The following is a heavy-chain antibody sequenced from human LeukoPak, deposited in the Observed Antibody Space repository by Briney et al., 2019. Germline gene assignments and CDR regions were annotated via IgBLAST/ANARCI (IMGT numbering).Heavy chain of an antibody. V-gene: IGHV3-7*03. J-gene: IGHJ4*02. CDR1: GITFSRYW. Sequence: EGSLRLSCVDSGITFSRYWMSWVRQAPGKGLEWVANIKQDGGEKYYVDSVKGLFTISKDNAKNSLYLQMNSLRVEDTAVYYCARDGRPLDYWGQGTLVTVSS. CDR2: IKQDGGEK. CDR3: ARDGRPLDY.